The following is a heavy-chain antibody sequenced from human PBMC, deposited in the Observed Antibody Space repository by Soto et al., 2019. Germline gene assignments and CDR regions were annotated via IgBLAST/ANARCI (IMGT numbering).Heavy chain of an antibody. CDR3: ARDRIAAAGHYYYYYYGMDV. CDR1: GFTFSSYW. D-gene: IGHD6-13*01. J-gene: IGHJ6*02. CDR2: INSDGSST. V-gene: IGHV3-74*01. Sequence: GGSLRLSCAASGFTFSSYWMHWVRQAPGKGLVWVSRINSDGSSTSYADSVKGRFTISRDNAKNTLYLQMNSLRAEDTAVYYCARDRIAAAGHYYYYYYGMDVWGQGTTVTVSS.